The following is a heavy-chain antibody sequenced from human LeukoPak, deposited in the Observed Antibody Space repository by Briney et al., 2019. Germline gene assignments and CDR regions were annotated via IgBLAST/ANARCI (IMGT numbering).Heavy chain of an antibody. D-gene: IGHD1-14*01. V-gene: IGHV4-34*01. CDR3: ARGGRKQPSTKVYYYFDY. CDR1: GESFSGYY. Sequence: KSSETLSLTCAVYGESFSGYYWSWIRQPPGKGLEWIGEINHSGSTNYNPSLKSRVTISVDTSKNQFSLKLSSVTAADTAVYYCARGGRKQPSTKVYYYFDYWGQGTLVTVSS. CDR2: INHSGST. J-gene: IGHJ4*02.